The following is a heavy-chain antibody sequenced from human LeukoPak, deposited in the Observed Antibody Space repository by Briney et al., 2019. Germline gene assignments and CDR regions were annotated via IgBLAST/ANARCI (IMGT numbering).Heavy chain of an antibody. D-gene: IGHD3-22*01. J-gene: IGHJ4*02. CDR2: ISSSSSYI. V-gene: IGHV3-21*01. CDR3: ARDLHYYDSSVADY. Sequence: GGSLRLSCSASGFTFSSYSMNWVRQAPGKGLEWVSSISSSSSYIYYADSVKGRFTISRDNAKNSLYLQMNSLRAEDTAVYYCARDLHYYDSSVADYWGQGTLVTVSS. CDR1: GFTFSSYS.